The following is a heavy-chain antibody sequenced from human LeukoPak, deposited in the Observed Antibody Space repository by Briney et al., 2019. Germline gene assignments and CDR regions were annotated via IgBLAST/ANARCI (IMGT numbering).Heavy chain of an antibody. J-gene: IGHJ4*02. D-gene: IGHD3/OR15-3a*01. CDR3: AREDGLGIVSNLDY. CDR1: GFTFSSYW. Sequence: HPGGSLRLSCAASGFTFSSYWMSWVRQAPGKGLEWVANIKQDGSEKYYVDSVKGRFTISRDNAKNSLYLQMNSLRAEDTAVYYCAREDGLGIVSNLDYWGQGTLVTVSS. CDR2: IKQDGSEK. V-gene: IGHV3-7*01.